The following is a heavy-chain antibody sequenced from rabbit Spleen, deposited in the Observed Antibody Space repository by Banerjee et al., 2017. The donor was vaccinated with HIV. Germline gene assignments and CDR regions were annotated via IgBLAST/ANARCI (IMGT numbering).Heavy chain of an antibody. V-gene: IGHV1S45*01. CDR1: GFDLSSYYY. J-gene: IGHJ6*01. D-gene: IGHD8-1*01. CDR2: IDTSSGST. CDR3: VRDAGTSFSTYGMDL. Sequence: QEQLEESGGGLVKPEGSLTLTCKASGFDLSSYYYICWVRQAPGKGLELIACIDTSSGSTWYASWVNGRFTISKTSSTTVTLQMTSLTAADTATYFCVRDAGTSFSTYGMDLWGPGTLVTVS.